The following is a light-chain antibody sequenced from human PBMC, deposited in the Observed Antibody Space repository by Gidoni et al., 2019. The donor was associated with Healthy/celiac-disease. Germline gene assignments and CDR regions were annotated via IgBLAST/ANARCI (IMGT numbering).Light chain of an antibody. V-gene: IGKV1-39*01. CDR1: QSISSY. Sequence: DIQMNQSPSSLSASVGDRVTITCRESQSISSYLNWYQQKPGKAHKLLIYAESSLKSGVPSRFSGSGSATVFPLTISSLPPEDFATYYCQHSYSPPITFGQGTRLEIK. J-gene: IGKJ5*01. CDR2: AES. CDR3: QHSYSPPIT.